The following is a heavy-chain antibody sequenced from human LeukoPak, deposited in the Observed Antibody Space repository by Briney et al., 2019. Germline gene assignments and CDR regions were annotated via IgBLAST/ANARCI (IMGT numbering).Heavy chain of an antibody. CDR1: GFTFSSYW. CDR3: AREGSGWHLNY. Sequence: PGGSLRLSCAASGFTFSSYWMSWVRQAPGQGLERVANIKQDGSEKYYVDSVKGRFTISRDNAKNSLYLQMNSLRAEDTAVYYCAREGSGWHLNYWGQGTLVTVSS. J-gene: IGHJ4*02. D-gene: IGHD6-19*01. CDR2: IKQDGSEK. V-gene: IGHV3-7*01.